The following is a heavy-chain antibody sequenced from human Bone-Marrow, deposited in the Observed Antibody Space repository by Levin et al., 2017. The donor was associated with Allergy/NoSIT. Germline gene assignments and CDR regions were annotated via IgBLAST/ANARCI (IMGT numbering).Heavy chain of an antibody. V-gene: IGHV1-2*02. J-gene: IGHJ4*02. CDR3: ARVSYYDILTGYYSPFDY. CDR1: GYTFTGYY. CDR2: INPNSGGT. Sequence: ASVKVSCKASGYTFTGYYMHWVRQAPGQGLEWMGWINPNSGGTNYAQKFQGRVTMTRDTSISTAYMELSRLRSDDTAVYYCARVSYYDILTGYYSPFDYWGQGTLVTVSS. D-gene: IGHD3-9*01.